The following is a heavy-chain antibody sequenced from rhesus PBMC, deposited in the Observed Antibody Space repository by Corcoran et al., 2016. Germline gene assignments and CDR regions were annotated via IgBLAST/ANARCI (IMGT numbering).Heavy chain of an antibody. CDR2: INGNSGST. CDR1: GASISSYG. J-gene: IGHJ6*01. Sequence: QVQLQESGPGLVKPSETLSLTCAVSGASISSYGWNWIRQHPGKGLEWIGEINGNSGSTNLPPSLKGRVTISNAASKNQFSLKLISVTAADTAVYYCARDWGYNWNYMGLDSWGQGVVVTVSS. V-gene: IGHV4-80*01. D-gene: IGHD1-26*01. CDR3: ARDWGYNWNYMGLDS.